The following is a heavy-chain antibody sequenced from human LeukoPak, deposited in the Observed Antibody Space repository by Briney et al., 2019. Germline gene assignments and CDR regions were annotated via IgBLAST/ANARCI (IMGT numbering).Heavy chain of an antibody. CDR1: GGSISSSSYY. CDR2: VYYTGNT. CDR3: AARSWFGEFGYYYYMDV. J-gene: IGHJ6*03. D-gene: IGHD3-10*01. V-gene: IGHV4-39*01. Sequence: SETLSLTCTVSGGSISSSSYYWGWIRQPPGKGLEWLGSVYYTGNTNYNASLKSRVTISVDTSKNQFSLKLSSVTAADTAVYYCAARSWFGEFGYYYYMDVWGKGTTVTISS.